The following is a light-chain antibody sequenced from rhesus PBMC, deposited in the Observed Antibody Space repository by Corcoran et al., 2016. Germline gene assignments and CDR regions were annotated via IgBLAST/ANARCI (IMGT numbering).Light chain of an antibody. CDR3: QQGSHWPYS. CDR2: DTT. V-gene: IGKV3-35*01. Sequence: EIVMTQSPATLSLSPGERATLSCRASQIVSCNLAWYHQKLGQAPRLLIYDTTNRYTGIPDRCSGSGSGTDFTLTISSLEPEDVGVYYCQQGSHWPYSFGQGTKVEIK. CDR1: QIVSCN. J-gene: IGKJ2*01.